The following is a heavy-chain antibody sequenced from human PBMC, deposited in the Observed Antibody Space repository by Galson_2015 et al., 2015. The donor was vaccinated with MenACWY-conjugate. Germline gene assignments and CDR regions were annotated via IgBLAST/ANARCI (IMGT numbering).Heavy chain of an antibody. J-gene: IGHJ4*02. D-gene: IGHD6-19*01. Sequence: QSGAEVKKPGESLRISCKGSGYSFTSNWVTWVRQMPGKGLEWMGRIDPSDSDTNYSPSFQGHVTMSADKSISTTYLQWSSLRASDTAIYYCARLKGVVAGDSWGQGTLVTVSS. CDR3: ARLKGVVAGDS. CDR1: GYSFTSNW. CDR2: IDPSDSDT. V-gene: IGHV5-10-1*01.